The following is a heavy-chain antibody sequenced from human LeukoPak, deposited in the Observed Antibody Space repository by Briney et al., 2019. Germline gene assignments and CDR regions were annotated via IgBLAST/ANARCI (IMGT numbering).Heavy chain of an antibody. CDR2: ISSSSSYI. Sequence: GGSLRLSCAASGFTFSSYSMNWLRQAPGKGLVWFSSISSSSSYIHYADSAKGRFTISRDNAKNSLYLQMNSLRAEDTAVYYCARLANYYDSSGDGFDIWGQGTMVTVSS. J-gene: IGHJ3*02. CDR3: ARLANYYDSSGDGFDI. D-gene: IGHD3-22*01. CDR1: GFTFSSYS. V-gene: IGHV3-21*01.